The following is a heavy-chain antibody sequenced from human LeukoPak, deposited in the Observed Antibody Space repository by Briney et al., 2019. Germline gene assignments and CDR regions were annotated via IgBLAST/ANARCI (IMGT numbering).Heavy chain of an antibody. D-gene: IGHD6-19*01. CDR2: VYYSGKT. J-gene: IGHJ4*02. CDR1: GFTFSSYG. Sequence: SGGTLRLSCAASGFTFSSYGMSWVRQAPGKGLEWVGSVYYSGKTFYSPSLESRVTISVDTSKNHFSLKLSSVTAADTAVYYCARCIAVAGMFHYWGQGTLVTVSS. CDR3: ARCIAVAGMFHY. V-gene: IGHV4-59*05.